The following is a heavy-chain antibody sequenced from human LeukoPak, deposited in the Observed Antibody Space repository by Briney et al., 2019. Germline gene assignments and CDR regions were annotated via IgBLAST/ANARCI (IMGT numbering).Heavy chain of an antibody. V-gene: IGHV3-23*01. CDR2: ISGSGDST. CDR3: PKGCATTSCYTSEY. J-gene: IGHJ4*02. D-gene: IGHD2-2*02. Sequence: TGGSLRLSCAASGFTFSSYAMSWVRQAPGRGLEWVSTISGSGDSTYYADSAKGRFTISRDNSKNTLYLQMNSLRPEDTAVYYCPKGCATTSCYTSEYWGQGTLVTVSS. CDR1: GFTFSSYA.